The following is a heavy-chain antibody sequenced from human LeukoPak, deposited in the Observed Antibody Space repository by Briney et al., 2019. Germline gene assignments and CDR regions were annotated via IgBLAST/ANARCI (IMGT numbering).Heavy chain of an antibody. D-gene: IGHD3-22*01. J-gene: IGHJ3*02. CDR2: IYTSGNT. V-gene: IGHV4-4*07. CDR3: AREGDSSTYYYFDAFDI. Sequence: SETLSLTCTVSGGSISNYYWSWIRQPAGKGLEWTGRIYTSGNTNYNPSLNSRVTMSVDTSKNQFSLKLSSVTAADTAVYYCAREGDSSTYYYFDAFDIWGQGTMVTVSS. CDR1: GGSISNYY.